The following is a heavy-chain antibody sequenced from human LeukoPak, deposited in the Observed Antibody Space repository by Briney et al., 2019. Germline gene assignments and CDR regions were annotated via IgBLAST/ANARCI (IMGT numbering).Heavy chain of an antibody. CDR3: ARSGRGTYYYFDL. D-gene: IGHD1-26*01. CDR1: GYTFTSYG. Sequence: ASVKVSCKASGYTFTSYGISWVRQAPGQGLEWMGWISGSNGNTNYAQKFQGRVSMTADTSTSTAYMELRSLRSDDTAVYYCARSGRGTYYYFDLWGQGTLVTVSS. CDR2: ISGSNGNT. V-gene: IGHV1-18*01. J-gene: IGHJ4*02.